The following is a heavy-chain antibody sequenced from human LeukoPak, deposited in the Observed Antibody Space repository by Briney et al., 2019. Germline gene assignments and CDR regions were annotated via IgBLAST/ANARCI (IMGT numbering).Heavy chain of an antibody. J-gene: IGHJ6*03. Sequence: PGRSLRLPCAASGFTFSSYGIHWVRQAPGKGLEWVAVMSYDGSEKYYADSVKGRLTISRDKSKNTVSLQMNSLRAEDTAVYYCARDAYCSSTSCYLDVWGKGTTVTVSS. CDR1: GFTFSSYG. CDR2: MSYDGSEK. D-gene: IGHD2-2*01. V-gene: IGHV3-30*03. CDR3: ARDAYCSSTSCYLDV.